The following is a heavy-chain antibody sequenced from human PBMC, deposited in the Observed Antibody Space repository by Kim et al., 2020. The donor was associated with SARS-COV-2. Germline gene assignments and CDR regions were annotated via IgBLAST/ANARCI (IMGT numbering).Heavy chain of an antibody. CDR1: GGTLTSYN. J-gene: IGHJ6*02. V-gene: IGHV1-69*08. D-gene: IGHD2-21*01. Sequence: SVKVSCKASGGTLTSYNIIWVRQAPGQGLEWMGRIIPILKSVTYAQKFEDRVTITADKATNTAYMEVRRLRSDDTAVYFCARDQTDLVAPPGLWSHYYGLDVWGQGTTVAVSS. CDR2: IIPILKSV. CDR3: ARDQTDLVAPPGLWSHYYGLDV.